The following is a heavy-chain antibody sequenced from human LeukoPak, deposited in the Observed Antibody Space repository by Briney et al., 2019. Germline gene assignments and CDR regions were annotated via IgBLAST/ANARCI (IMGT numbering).Heavy chain of an antibody. CDR1: GGSISSGDYY. CDR3: ARVGPTVTTVLLFDP. Sequence: PSETLSLTCTVSGGSISSGDYYWSWIRQPPGKGLEWIGYIYYSGSTYYNPSLKSRVTISVDTSKNQFSLKLSSVTAADTAVYYCARVGPTVTTVLLFDPWGQGTLVTVSS. J-gene: IGHJ5*02. D-gene: IGHD4-17*01. V-gene: IGHV4-30-4*01. CDR2: IYYSGST.